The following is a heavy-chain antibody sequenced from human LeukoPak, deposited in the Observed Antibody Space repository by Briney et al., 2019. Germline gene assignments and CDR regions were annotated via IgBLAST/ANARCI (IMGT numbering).Heavy chain of an antibody. CDR3: ARTGPGGY. J-gene: IGHJ4*02. V-gene: IGHV4-59*08. CDR1: GGSINSYF. CDR2: IYYSGST. D-gene: IGHD1-14*01. Sequence: SETLSLTCTVSGGSINSYFWSWIRQPPGKGLEWIGYIYYSGSTNYNPSLKSRVSISIDTSKTQFSLKLSSVTPADTGVYYCARTGPGGYWGQGTLVTVSS.